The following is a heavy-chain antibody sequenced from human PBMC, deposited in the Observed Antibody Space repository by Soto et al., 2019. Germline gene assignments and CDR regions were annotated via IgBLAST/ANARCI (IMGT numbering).Heavy chain of an antibody. V-gene: IGHV4-59*08. CDR1: GGSISSYS. Sequence: QVQLQESGPGLVKPSETLSLTCTVSGGSISSYSWSWIRQPPGQGLEWIGYIYDSGSTQYNPSLKSRVTMSVDTSKNQFSLKLSSVTAADTAVYYCARLTPVNADFDYWGQGTLVTVSS. CDR3: ARLTPVNADFDY. J-gene: IGHJ4*02. CDR2: IYDSGST. D-gene: IGHD4-17*01.